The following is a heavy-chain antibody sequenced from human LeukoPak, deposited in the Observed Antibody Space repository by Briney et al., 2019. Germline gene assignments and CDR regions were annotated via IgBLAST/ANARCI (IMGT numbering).Heavy chain of an antibody. V-gene: IGHV3-7*01. CDR3: ARDGIVEVPAATRRYFGY. D-gene: IGHD2-2*01. CDR1: GFTFNRNW. CDR2: IKQDGSEK. J-gene: IGHJ4*02. Sequence: GGSLRLSCAASGFTFNRNWMGWVRQAPGKGLEWVANIKQDGSEKYYVGSVKGRFTISRDNAKYSLYLQMNNLRAEDTAVYYCARDGIVEVPAATRRYFGYWGQGTLVTVSS.